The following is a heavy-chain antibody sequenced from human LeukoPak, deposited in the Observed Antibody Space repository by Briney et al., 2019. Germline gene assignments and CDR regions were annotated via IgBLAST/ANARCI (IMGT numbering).Heavy chain of an antibody. CDR1: GGTFSSYA. D-gene: IGHD3-9*01. CDR2: IIPILGIA. Sequence: ASVKVSCKASGGTFSSYAISWVRQAPGQGLEWMGRIIPILGIANYAQKFQGRVTMTRDTSTSTVYMELSSLRSEDTAVYYCARGDTIFLCLDYWGQGTLVTVSS. V-gene: IGHV1-69*04. J-gene: IGHJ4*02. CDR3: ARGDTIFLCLDY.